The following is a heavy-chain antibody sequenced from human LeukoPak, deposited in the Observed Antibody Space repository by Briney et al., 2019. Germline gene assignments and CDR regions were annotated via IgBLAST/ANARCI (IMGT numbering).Heavy chain of an antibody. CDR3: ARGNDYYDSSGYYG. V-gene: IGHV3-21*01. CDR1: GFTFSSYS. D-gene: IGHD3-22*01. J-gene: IGHJ4*02. Sequence: GGSLRLSCAASGFTFSSYSMNWVRQAPGKGLEWVSSISSSSSYIYYADSVKGRFTISRDNAKNSLYLQMNSLRAEDTAMYYCARGNDYYDSSGYYGWGQGTLVTVSS. CDR2: ISSSSSYI.